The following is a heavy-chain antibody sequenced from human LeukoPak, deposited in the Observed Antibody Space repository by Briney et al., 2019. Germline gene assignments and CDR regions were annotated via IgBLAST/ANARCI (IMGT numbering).Heavy chain of an antibody. CDR3: ARGGEIQLWSVNDAFDI. CDR2: INPNSGNT. V-gene: IGHV1-8*02. CDR1: GYTFTGYY. D-gene: IGHD5-18*01. Sequence: ASVKVSCKASGYTFTGYYMHWVRQAPGQGLEWMGWINPNSGNTGYAQKFQGRVTMTRNTSISTAYMELSSLRSEDTAVYYCARGGEIQLWSVNDAFDIWGQGTMVTVSS. J-gene: IGHJ3*02.